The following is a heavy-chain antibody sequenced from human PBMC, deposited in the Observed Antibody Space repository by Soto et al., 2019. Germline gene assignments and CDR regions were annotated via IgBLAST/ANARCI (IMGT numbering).Heavy chain of an antibody. CDR2: IYHGGSL. Sequence: PSETLSLTCAVSGYSMTSGYYLGWVRQAPGKGLEWLGSIYHGGSLCYNPSLKSRVTISMDTSANHFSLHLTSVTAADTAVYYCARTFDYYGMDVWGQGTTVTVSS. CDR1: GYSMTSGYY. CDR3: ARTFDYYGMDV. J-gene: IGHJ6*02. V-gene: IGHV4-38-2*01. D-gene: IGHD3-3*01.